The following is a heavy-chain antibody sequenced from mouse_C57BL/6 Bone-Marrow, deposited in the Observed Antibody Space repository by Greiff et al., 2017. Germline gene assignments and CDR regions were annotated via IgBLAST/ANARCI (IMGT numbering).Heavy chain of an antibody. CDR1: GFNIKDDY. D-gene: IGHD2-5*01. CDR2: IDPENGDT. J-gene: IGHJ4*01. CDR3: TTYSNPYYAMDY. Sequence: EVQLQQSGAELVRPGASVKLSCTASGFNIKDDYMHWVKQRPEQGLEWIGWIDPENGDTEYASKFQGKATISADTSSNPAYLQLSSLTSEDPVVYYCTTYSNPYYAMDYWGQGTSVTVSS. V-gene: IGHV14-4*01.